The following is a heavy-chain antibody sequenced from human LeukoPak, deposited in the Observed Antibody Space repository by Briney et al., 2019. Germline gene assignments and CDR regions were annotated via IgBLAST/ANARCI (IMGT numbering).Heavy chain of an antibody. CDR2: IYHDGNT. V-gene: IGHV4-4*02. J-gene: IGHJ4*01. CDR1: GGSISSSPW. Sequence: SETLSLTCAVSGGSISSSPWCSLVRQPPGKGLEWIGTIYHDGNTDYNPSLKSRVTISVDKAKNQLALKLTSVTAADTAVYYCARDLGFWSGPDYWGHGTLVTVSS. D-gene: IGHD3-3*01. CDR3: ARDLGFWSGPDY.